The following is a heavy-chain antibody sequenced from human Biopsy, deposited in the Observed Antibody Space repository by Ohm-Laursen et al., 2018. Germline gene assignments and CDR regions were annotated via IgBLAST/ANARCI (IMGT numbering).Heavy chain of an antibody. J-gene: IGHJ5*02. CDR1: GYSFSTYD. CDR3: ARGYSRRVSIFEASIYWFNT. D-gene: IGHD2-21*01. V-gene: IGHV1-8*01. CDR2: MIPSSGKT. Sequence: SVKVSCKASGYSFSTYDVNWVRQARGQGLEWMGWMIPSSGKTGYAQRFQGRVALTMNTSISTAYMELSGLRSEDTAVYFCARGYSRRVSIFEASIYWFNTWGQGTLVTVSS.